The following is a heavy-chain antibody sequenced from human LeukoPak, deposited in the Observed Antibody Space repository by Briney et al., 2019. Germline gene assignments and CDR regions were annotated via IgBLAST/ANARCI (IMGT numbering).Heavy chain of an antibody. CDR2: IIPIFGTA. CDR1: GGTFSSYA. CDR3: ASEAPHNWFDP. Sequence: SVKVSCTASGGTFSSYAISWVRQAPGQGLEWMGGIIPIFGTANYAQKFQGRVTITADKSTSTAYMELSSLRSEDTAVYYCASEAPHNWFDPWGQGTLVTVSS. J-gene: IGHJ5*02. V-gene: IGHV1-69*06.